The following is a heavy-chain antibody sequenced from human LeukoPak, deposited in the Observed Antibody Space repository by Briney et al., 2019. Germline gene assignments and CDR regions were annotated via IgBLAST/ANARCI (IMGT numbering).Heavy chain of an antibody. CDR2: INWNGGST. D-gene: IGHD3-10*01. CDR3: ARGGWFGELLFDY. CDR1: GFTFSSYS. J-gene: IGHJ4*02. Sequence: PGGTLRLSGAASGFTFSSYSMNWVRQAPGKGLEWVSGINWNGGSTGYADSVKGRFTISRDNAKNSLYLQMNSLRAEDTALYYCARGGWFGELLFDYWGQGTLVTVSS. V-gene: IGHV3-20*04.